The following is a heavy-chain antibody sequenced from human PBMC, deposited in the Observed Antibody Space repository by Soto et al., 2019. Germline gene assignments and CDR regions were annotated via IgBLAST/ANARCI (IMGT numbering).Heavy chain of an antibody. D-gene: IGHD6-19*01. Sequence: GGSLRLSCAASGFDFSIYAFHWVRQAPGKGLEWLSVISYHGREKYYADSAKGRSTISRDSSKNTVYLQMNSLRAEDTAVYYCARDPLAVTGSFVDYWGQGTLVTVSS. CDR3: ARDPLAVTGSFVDY. J-gene: IGHJ4*02. CDR2: ISYHGREK. CDR1: GFDFSIYA. V-gene: IGHV3-30-3*01.